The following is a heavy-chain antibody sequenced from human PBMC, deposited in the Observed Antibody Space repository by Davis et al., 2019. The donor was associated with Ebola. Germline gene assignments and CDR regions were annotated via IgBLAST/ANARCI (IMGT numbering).Heavy chain of an antibody. J-gene: IGHJ6*04. CDR1: GFTFSDYY. CDR2: IYSGGST. Sequence: GGSLRLSCAASGFTFSDYYMSWVRQAPGKGLEWVSVIYSGGSTYYADSVKGRFTISRDNSKNTLYLQMNSLRAEDTAVYYCAGQGGVHYYGMDVWGKGTTVTVSS. D-gene: IGHD3-16*01. V-gene: IGHV3-53*01. CDR3: AGQGGVHYYGMDV.